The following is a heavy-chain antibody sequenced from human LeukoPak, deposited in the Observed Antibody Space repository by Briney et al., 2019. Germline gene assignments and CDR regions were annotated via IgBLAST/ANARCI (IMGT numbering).Heavy chain of an antibody. Sequence: ASVRVSCKAPGYTFTGYYIHWVRQAPGQGLEWMGWINPNSADTNFTQKFRGRVTMTGDTSISTAYLDLSRLTSDDTAVYYCARDRSVLTGYCDYWGQGTLVTVSS. CDR2: INPNSADT. D-gene: IGHD3-9*01. V-gene: IGHV1-2*02. J-gene: IGHJ4*02. CDR1: GYTFTGYY. CDR3: ARDRSVLTGYCDY.